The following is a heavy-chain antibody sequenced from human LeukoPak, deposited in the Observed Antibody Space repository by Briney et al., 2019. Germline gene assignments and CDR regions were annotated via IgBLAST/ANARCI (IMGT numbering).Heavy chain of an antibody. CDR1: AGSFSGYY. Sequence: PSETLSLTCAVYAGSFSGYYRSWIRQPPGKGLEWIGEINHSGSTNYNPSLKSRVTISVDTSKNQFSLKLSSVTAADTAVYYCARLYCSSTSCYWGIYFDYWGQGTLVTVSS. D-gene: IGHD2-2*01. V-gene: IGHV4-34*01. CDR3: ARLYCSSTSCYWGIYFDY. J-gene: IGHJ4*02. CDR2: INHSGST.